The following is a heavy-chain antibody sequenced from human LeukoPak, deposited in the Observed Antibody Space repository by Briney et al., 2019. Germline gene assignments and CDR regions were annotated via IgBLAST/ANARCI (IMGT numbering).Heavy chain of an antibody. V-gene: IGHV3-23*01. CDR2: IIGSGGSI. CDR3: AKHGDNVWGSFRFGFDS. CDR1: GFTFSTYA. D-gene: IGHD3-16*02. J-gene: IGHJ4*02. Sequence: GGSLRLSCAASGFTFSTYAMSWVRQAPGKGLEWVSLIIGSGGSILYADSVRGRFTISRDNFKNTVFLQLSSLRPEDTAVYYCAKHGDNVWGSFRFGFDSWGQGTLVTVSS.